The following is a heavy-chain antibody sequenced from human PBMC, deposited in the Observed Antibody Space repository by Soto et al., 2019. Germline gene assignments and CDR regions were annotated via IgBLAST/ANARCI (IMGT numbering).Heavy chain of an antibody. V-gene: IGHV1-24*01. CDR3: ATGGGWVVPAYDY. CDR2: FDPEDGET. Sequence: ASVKVSCKVSGYTLTELSMRWVRQVPGKGLEWMGGFDPEDGETIYAQKFQGRVTMTEDTSTDTAYMELSSLRSEDTAVYYCATGGGWVVPAYDYWGQGTLVTVSS. D-gene: IGHD2-21*02. CDR1: GYTLTELS. J-gene: IGHJ4*02.